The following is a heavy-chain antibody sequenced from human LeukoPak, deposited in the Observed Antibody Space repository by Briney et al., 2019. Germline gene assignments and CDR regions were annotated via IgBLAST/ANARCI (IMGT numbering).Heavy chain of an antibody. V-gene: IGHV3-30*04. CDR2: ISYDGSNK. CDR3: ARDGSSWYSCFDY. D-gene: IGHD6-13*01. CDR1: GFTFSSYA. Sequence: PGGSLRLSCAASGFTFSSYAMHWVRQALGKGLEWVAVISYDGSNKYYADSVKGRFTISRDNSKNTLYLQMNSLRAEDTAVYYCARDGSSWYSCFDYWGQGTLVTVSS. J-gene: IGHJ4*02.